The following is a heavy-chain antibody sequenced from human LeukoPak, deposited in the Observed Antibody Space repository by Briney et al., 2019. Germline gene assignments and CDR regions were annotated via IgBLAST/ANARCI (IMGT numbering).Heavy chain of an antibody. D-gene: IGHD1-14*01. CDR3: ARGNRPRGLGYYYGMDV. Sequence: GASVKVSCKASGYTFTSYDINWVRQAPGQGLEWMGWMNPNSGNTGYAQKLQGRVTMTRNTSISTAYMELSSLRSEDTAVYYCARGNRPRGLGYYYGMDVWGQGTTVTVSS. CDR2: MNPNSGNT. CDR1: GYTFTSYD. J-gene: IGHJ6*02. V-gene: IGHV1-8*01.